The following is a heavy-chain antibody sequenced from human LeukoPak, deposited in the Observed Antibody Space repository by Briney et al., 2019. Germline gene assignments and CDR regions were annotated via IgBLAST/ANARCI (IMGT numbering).Heavy chain of an antibody. CDR3: ARGEPAAMGAFDI. Sequence: SETLSLTCAVYGGSFSGYYWSWIRQPPGKGLEWIGEINHSGSTNYNPSLKSRVTISVDTSKNQFSLKLSSVTAADTAVYYCARGEPAAMGAFDIWGQGTMVTVSS. D-gene: IGHD2-2*01. J-gene: IGHJ3*02. CDR1: GGSFSGYY. CDR2: INHSGST. V-gene: IGHV4-34*01.